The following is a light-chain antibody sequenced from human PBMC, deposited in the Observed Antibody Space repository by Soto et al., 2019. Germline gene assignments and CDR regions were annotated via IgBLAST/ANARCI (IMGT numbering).Light chain of an antibody. CDR3: QQYNSYSQT. J-gene: IGKJ1*01. CDR1: QSISSW. CDR2: DAS. V-gene: IGKV1-5*01. Sequence: DIQMTQSPSTLSASVGDRVTITCRASQSISSWLAWYQQKPGKAPKLLIYDASSLESGVPSRFGGSGSGTEITLSISSLQPDDFASYYGQQYNSYSQTFGQGTKLEIK.